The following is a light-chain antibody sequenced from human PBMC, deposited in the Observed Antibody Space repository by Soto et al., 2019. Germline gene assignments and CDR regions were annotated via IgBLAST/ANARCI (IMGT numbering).Light chain of an antibody. CDR2: GAS. V-gene: IGKV3-20*01. Sequence: EIVLTQSPGTLSLSPGERATLSCRASQSVSSSYLAWYQQKPGQAPRLLIYGASSRATGIPDRFSGSGSGTDFTLTISRLEPEDFAVYYCQQYASSPVFTFGPGTKVDIQ. CDR3: QQYASSPVFT. J-gene: IGKJ3*01. CDR1: QSVSSSY.